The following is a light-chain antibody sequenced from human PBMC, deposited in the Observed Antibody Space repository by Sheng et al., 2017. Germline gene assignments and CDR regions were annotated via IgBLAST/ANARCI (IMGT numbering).Light chain of an antibody. CDR1: QSLSNNY. Sequence: EIVLTQSPGTLSLSPGERATLSCRASQSLSNNYLAWYQQKAGQAPRLLIYGASNRATGIPDRFSGSGSGTDFTLTISRLEPEDFAVYYCQHYGGSPMYSFGQGTKLEIK. CDR2: GAS. V-gene: IGKV3-20*01. J-gene: IGKJ2*03. CDR3: QHYGGSPMYS.